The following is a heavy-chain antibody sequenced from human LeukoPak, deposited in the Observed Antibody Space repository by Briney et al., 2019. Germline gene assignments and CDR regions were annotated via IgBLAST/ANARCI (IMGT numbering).Heavy chain of an antibody. J-gene: IGHJ4*02. CDR3: ARERYSSSWPHFDY. CDR1: GGSISSGSYY. Sequence: PSQTLSLTCTVSGGSISSGSYYWSWIRQPAGKGLEWIGRIYTSGSTNYNPSHKSRVTISVDTSKNQFSLKLSSVTAADTAVYYCARERYSSSWPHFDYWGQGTLVTVSS. V-gene: IGHV4-61*02. D-gene: IGHD6-13*01. CDR2: IYTSGST.